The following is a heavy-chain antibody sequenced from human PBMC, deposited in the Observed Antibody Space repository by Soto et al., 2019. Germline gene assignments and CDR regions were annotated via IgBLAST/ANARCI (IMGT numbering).Heavy chain of an antibody. CDR1: GGSISSSSYY. Sequence: SETLSLTCTVSGGSISSSSYYWGWIRQPPGKGLEWIGSIYYSGNTYYNPSLKSRVTISVDTSKNQFSLKLSSVTAADTAVYYCARRGSGSWSFDYWGQGTLVTVSS. V-gene: IGHV4-39*01. D-gene: IGHD6-13*01. J-gene: IGHJ4*02. CDR2: IYYSGNT. CDR3: ARRGSGSWSFDY.